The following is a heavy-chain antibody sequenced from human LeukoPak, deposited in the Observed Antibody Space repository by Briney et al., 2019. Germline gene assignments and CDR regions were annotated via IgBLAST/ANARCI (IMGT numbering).Heavy chain of an antibody. J-gene: IGHJ5*02. CDR2: ISSSSTYI. V-gene: IGHV3-21*01. D-gene: IGHD3-9*01. Sequence: PGGSLRLSCAASGFTFSTHSMNWVRHAPGKRLEWVSSISSSSTYIYYADSVKGRFTISRDNAKNSLDLQMNSLRAEDTAVYYCARKYYDILSGKNWFDPWGQGTLVTVSS. CDR3: ARKYYDILSGKNWFDP. CDR1: GFTFSTHS.